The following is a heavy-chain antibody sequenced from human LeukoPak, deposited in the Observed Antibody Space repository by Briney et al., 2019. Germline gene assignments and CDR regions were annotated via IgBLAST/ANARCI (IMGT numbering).Heavy chain of an antibody. CDR3: ARGDRWWDY. CDR1: GFTFSSYA. V-gene: IGHV3-30-3*01. J-gene: IGHJ4*02. Sequence: GRSLRLSCAASGFTFSSYAMHWVRQAPGKGLEWVAVISYDGSNKYYADSVKGRFTISRDNSKNTLYLQMNSLRAEDTAVYYCARGDRWWDYWGQGTLVTVSS. CDR2: ISYDGSNK. D-gene: IGHD2-15*01.